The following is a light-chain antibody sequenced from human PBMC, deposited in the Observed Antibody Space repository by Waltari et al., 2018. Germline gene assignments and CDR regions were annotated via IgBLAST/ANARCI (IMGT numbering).Light chain of an antibody. J-gene: IGKJ4*01. CDR2: DAS. CDR1: QSVGTY. V-gene: IGKV3-11*01. Sequence: EIVLTQSPDILSFSPGERATLSCRASQSVGTYLAWYQQRPGQSPRLLIYDASYRATGIPARFSGSGSETDITLTISSLQPEDFAVYYCQQRRNWPLTFGGGTRVQI. CDR3: QQRRNWPLT.